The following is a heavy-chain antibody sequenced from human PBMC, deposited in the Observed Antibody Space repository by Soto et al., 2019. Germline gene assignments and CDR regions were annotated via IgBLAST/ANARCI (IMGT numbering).Heavy chain of an antibody. J-gene: IGHJ2*01. V-gene: IGHV1-46*03. CDR2: INPSGGS. D-gene: IGHD1-1*01. CDR3: ARDRIPPKGATGYWYFDL. CDR1: GYTFTSYY. Sequence: QMQLMQSGAEVKKPGASVKVSCKASGYTFTSYYMHWVRQAPGQGLEWMGIINPSGGSSYAQKFQGRVTMTRDTSTSTVYMELSSVTSEDTAVYYCARDRIPPKGATGYWYFDLWGRGTLVTVSS.